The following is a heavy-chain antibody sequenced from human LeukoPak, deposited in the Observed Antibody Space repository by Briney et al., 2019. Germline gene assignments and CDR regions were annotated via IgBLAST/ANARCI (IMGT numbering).Heavy chain of an antibody. V-gene: IGHV4-34*01. CDR1: GGSFSGYY. CDR2: INHSGST. CDR3: ARALRFLEWLPNYYYYYGMDV. J-gene: IGHJ6*02. Sequence: SETLSLTCAVYGGSFSGYYWSWIRQPPGKGLEWIGEINHSGSTNYNPSLKSRVTISVDTSKNQFSLKLSSVTAADTAVYYCARALRFLEWLPNYYYYYGMDVWGQGTTVTVSS. D-gene: IGHD3-3*01.